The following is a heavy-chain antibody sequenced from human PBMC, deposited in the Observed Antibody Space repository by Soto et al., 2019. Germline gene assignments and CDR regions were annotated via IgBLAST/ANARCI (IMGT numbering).Heavy chain of an antibody. D-gene: IGHD3-10*01. V-gene: IGHV4-34*01. CDR2: LNGNGVT. Sequence: ESLSLTCAVSVGSSSGYYWSWIRPLPGKGLEWIGELNGNGVTNYNAAVKKRVRISGDTSKNHFSPKLSSVTAADQAVFYFPRVRGGVQHWGQGTLVTVS. CDR1: VGSSSGYY. CDR3: PRVRGGVQH. J-gene: IGHJ1*01.